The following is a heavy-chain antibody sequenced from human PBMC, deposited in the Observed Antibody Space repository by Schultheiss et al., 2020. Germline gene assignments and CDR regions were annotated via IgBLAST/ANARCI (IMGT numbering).Heavy chain of an antibody. CDR2: IYYSGST. V-gene: IGHV4-59*08. Sequence: SETLSLTCTVSGGSIGSYFWSWIRQPPGKGLEWIGYIYYSGSTNYNPSLKSRVTISVDTSKNQFSLKLSSVTAADTAVYYCARTGTTIGYFDYWGQGTLVTVSS. D-gene: IGHD1-7*01. CDR3: ARTGTTIGYFDY. CDR1: GGSIGSYF. J-gene: IGHJ4*02.